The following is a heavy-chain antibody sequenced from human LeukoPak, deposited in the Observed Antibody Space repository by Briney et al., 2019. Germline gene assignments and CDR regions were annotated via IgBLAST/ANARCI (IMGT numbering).Heavy chain of an antibody. J-gene: IGHJ5*02. CDR1: GDSVSSNSAA. V-gene: IGHV6-1*01. D-gene: IGHD6-19*01. Sequence: SQTLSLTCAISGDSVSSNSAAWNWIRQSPSRGLEWLGRTYYRSKWYNDYAVSVKSRITINPDTSKNQFSLQLNSVTPEDTAVYYCARSSEGSSGWYSDWFDPWGQGTLVTVSS. CDR3: ARSSEGSSGWYSDWFDP. CDR2: TYYRSKWYN.